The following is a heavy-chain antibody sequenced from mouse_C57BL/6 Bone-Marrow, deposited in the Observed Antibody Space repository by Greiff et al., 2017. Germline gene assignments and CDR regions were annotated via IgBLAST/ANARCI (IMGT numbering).Heavy chain of an antibody. CDR1: EYAFPSYD. J-gene: IGHJ3*01. CDR2: INSDGGST. Sequence: EVKLLESGGGLVQPGESLKLSCESNEYAFPSYDMSWVRKTPGKRLELVAAINSDGGSTYYPDTIKRRFIISRDNTKKTLYLQMSSLRSEDTALYYCARRGDYGEFAYWGQGTLVTVSA. D-gene: IGHD1-1*01. V-gene: IGHV5-2*01. CDR3: ARRGDYGEFAY.